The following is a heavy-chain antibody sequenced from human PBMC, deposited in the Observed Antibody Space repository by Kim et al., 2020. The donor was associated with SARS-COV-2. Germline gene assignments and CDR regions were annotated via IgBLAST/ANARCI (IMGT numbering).Heavy chain of an antibody. CDR3: ARDRGGNYYYGMDV. CDR2: ISYDGSNK. V-gene: IGHV3-30*04. J-gene: IGHJ6*02. Sequence: GGSLRLSCAASVFTFSSYAMHWVRQAPVKGLEWVAVISYDGSNKYYADSVKGRFTISRDNSKNTLYLQMNSLRAEDTAVYYCARDRGGNYYYGMDVWGQGTTVTVSS. CDR1: VFTFSSYA. D-gene: IGHD3-10*01.